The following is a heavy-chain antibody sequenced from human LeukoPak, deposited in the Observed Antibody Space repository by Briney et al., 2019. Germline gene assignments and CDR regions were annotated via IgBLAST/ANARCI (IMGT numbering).Heavy chain of an antibody. J-gene: IGHJ4*02. CDR3: ARKDYTSSWYFLY. CDR1: GFTFSSRDW. V-gene: IGHV3-7*01. CDR2: IKQDGSEK. D-gene: IGHD6-13*01. Sequence: GGSLRLSCVASGFTFSSRDWMTWVRQAPGKGLEWVANIKQDGSEKNYVDSVKGRFTISRNNAKNSVDLQMNSLRAEDTAVYYCARKDYTSSWYFLYWGQGTLVTVSS.